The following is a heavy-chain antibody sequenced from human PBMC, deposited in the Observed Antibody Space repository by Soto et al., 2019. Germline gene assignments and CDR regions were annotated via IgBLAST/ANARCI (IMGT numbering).Heavy chain of an antibody. Sequence: QVQLVQSGAEVKKPGASVKVSCKASGYSFTRYGISWVRQDPGKGLEWMGWISGYNANTNYPENLQGRVTMTTDTSTSTAYMEVRNLIADDTAVYYCAWMADAPYYYYGLDVWGQGTTVTVSS. CDR1: GYSFTRYG. CDR3: AWMADAPYYYYGLDV. D-gene: IGHD2-2*03. V-gene: IGHV1-18*01. J-gene: IGHJ6*02. CDR2: ISGYNANT.